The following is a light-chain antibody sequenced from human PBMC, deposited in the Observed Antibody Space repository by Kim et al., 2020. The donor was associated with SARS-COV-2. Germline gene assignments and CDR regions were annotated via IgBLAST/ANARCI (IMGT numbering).Light chain of an antibody. CDR2: SNN. V-gene: IGLV1-44*01. CDR3: AAWDDSLNGWV. Sequence: GQGITITCSGSSANIGSNTVNWYQQHPGTAPKLLIYSNNQRPSGVPDRFSGSKSGTSASLAISGLQSEDEADYYCAAWDDSLNGWVFGGGTKLTVL. CDR1: SANIGSNT. J-gene: IGLJ3*02.